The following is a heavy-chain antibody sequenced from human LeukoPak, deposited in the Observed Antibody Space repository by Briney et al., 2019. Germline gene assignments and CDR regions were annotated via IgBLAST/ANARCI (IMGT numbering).Heavy chain of an antibody. D-gene: IGHD2-8*01. V-gene: IGHV1-46*01. Sequence: ASVKVSCKASGYTFTSYYMHWVRQAPGQGLEWMGIMNPSGGSTSYAQKFQGRVTMTRDMSTSTVYMELSSLRSEDTAVYYCARALRMGGAFDIWGQGTMVTVSS. J-gene: IGHJ3*02. CDR1: GYTFTSYY. CDR3: ARALRMGGAFDI. CDR2: MNPSGGST.